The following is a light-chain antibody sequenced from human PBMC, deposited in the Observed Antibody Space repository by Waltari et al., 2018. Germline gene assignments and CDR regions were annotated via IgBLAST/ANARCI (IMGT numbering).Light chain of an antibody. CDR2: DVN. CDR3: SSYTTSYTYV. J-gene: IGLJ1*01. Sequence: QSALTQPASVSGSPGQSLSISCTGTSSDVGNYIYVSWYQQHPGKAPTLMIFDVNNRPTGVSNRCAGSKSGNTASQTISGLQAEDEADYYCSSYTTSYTYVFGTGTKVTVL. V-gene: IGLV2-14*03. CDR1: SSDVGNYIY.